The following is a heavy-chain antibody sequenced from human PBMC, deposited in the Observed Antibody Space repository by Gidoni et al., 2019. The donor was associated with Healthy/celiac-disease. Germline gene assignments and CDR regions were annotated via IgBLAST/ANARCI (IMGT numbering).Heavy chain of an antibody. CDR1: GFTFDDYT. CDR2: ISWDGGST. V-gene: IGHV3-43*01. J-gene: IGHJ4*02. CDR3: AKDGIPSGSYLFDY. D-gene: IGHD1-26*01. Sequence: EVQLVESGGVVVQPGGSLRLSCAASGFTFDDYTMHWVRQAPGKGLEWVSLISWDGGSTYYADSVKGRFTISRDNSKNSLYLQMNSLRTEDTALYYCAKDGIPSGSYLFDYWGQGTLVTVSS.